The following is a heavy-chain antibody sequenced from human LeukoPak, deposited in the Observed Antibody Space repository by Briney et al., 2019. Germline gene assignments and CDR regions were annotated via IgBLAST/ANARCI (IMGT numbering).Heavy chain of an antibody. D-gene: IGHD3-16*01. V-gene: IGHV4-59*01. CDR3: ARDTPYVEAPMDV. J-gene: IGHJ6*03. Sequence: SETLSLTCTVSGGSISSYYWSLIRQPPGKGLEWIGYIYYSGSTNYNPSLKSRVTISVDTSKNQFSLKLSSVTAADTAVYYCARDTPYVEAPMDVWGKGTTVTVSS. CDR1: GGSISSYY. CDR2: IYYSGST.